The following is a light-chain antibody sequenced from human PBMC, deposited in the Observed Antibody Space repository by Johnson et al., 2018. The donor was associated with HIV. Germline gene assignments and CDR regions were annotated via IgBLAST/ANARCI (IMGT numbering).Light chain of an antibody. J-gene: IGLJ1*01. CDR2: ENN. V-gene: IGLV1-51*02. CDR1: SSNIGNNY. Sequence: QSVLMQPPSVSAAPGQKVTISCSGSSSNIGNNYVSWYQQLPGTAPKLLIYENNKRPSGIPDRFSGSKSDTSATLGITGLQTGDEAEYYCGTWDTSLSVYVFGTGTKVTVL. CDR3: GTWDTSLSVYV.